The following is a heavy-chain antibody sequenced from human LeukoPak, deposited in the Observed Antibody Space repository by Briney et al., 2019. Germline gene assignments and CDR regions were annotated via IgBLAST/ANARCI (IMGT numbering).Heavy chain of an antibody. V-gene: IGHV3-23*01. J-gene: IGHJ4*02. CDR1: GFPFSTYG. CDR2: ISSSGDSA. D-gene: IGHD1-1*01. CDR3: AKEFTKE. Sequence: GGSLSLSCAASGFPFSTYGMSWVRQAPGKGLEWVSGISSSGDSAYYADSVKGRFTISRDNSKSTLFLQMNSLRAEDTALYYCAKEFTKEWGQGTLVTASS.